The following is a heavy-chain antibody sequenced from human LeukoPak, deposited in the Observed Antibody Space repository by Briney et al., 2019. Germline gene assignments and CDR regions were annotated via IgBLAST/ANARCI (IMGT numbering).Heavy chain of an antibody. Sequence: GGSLRLSCAASGFTFSSYTLNWVRQAPGKGLEWVSSISSSSTYTHYADSVNGRLSISRDTSKNTLYLQMNSLRAEDTAVYYCAKDGWELLYGAYFDYWGQGTLVAVSS. D-gene: IGHD1-26*01. J-gene: IGHJ4*02. CDR1: GFTFSSYT. CDR3: AKDGWELLYGAYFDY. V-gene: IGHV3-21*01. CDR2: ISSSSTYT.